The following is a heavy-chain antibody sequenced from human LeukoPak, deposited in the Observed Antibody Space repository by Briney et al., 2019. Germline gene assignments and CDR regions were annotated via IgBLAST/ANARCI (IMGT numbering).Heavy chain of an antibody. CDR2: IYYSGST. CDR3: ARDRLGDYFDY. J-gene: IGHJ4*02. D-gene: IGHD3-16*01. V-gene: IGHV4-30-4*01. CDR1: GGSISSGDYY. Sequence: SQTLSLTCTVSGGSISSGDYYWSWLRQPPGTGLEWFGYIYYSGSTYYNPSLKSRVTISVDTSKNQFSLKLSSVTAADTAVYYCARDRLGDYFDYWGQGTLVTVSS.